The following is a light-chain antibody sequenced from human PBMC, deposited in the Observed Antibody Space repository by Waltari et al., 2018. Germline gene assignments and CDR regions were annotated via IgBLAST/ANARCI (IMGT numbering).Light chain of an antibody. Sequence: DIVMTQSPDSLAVSLGERATINCKSSQSVLYSSNNKNYLSWYQQKPGQPPKLLIYWATTRESVVPDRFSVSGSGTDFTLTISSLQAEDVAVYYGQQYYSTPPWTFGQGTKVEIK. V-gene: IGKV4-1*01. J-gene: IGKJ1*01. CDR1: QSVLYSSNNKNY. CDR2: WAT. CDR3: QQYYSTPPWT.